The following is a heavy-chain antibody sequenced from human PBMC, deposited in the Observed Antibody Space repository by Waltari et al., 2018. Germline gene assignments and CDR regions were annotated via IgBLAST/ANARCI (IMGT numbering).Heavy chain of an antibody. J-gene: IGHJ3*02. CDR2: ISGSGGNT. Sequence: EVQLLESGGGLVQPGGSLRLSCAASGFTFSSYAMSWVRQAPGKGLAWVSGISGSGGNTYSEDSVKGRFTISRDNSKNTLYLQMNSLRAEDTAVYYCAKDAPRGGYCSSTSCYFAFDIWGQGTMVTVSS. CDR3: AKDAPRGGYCSSTSCYFAFDI. V-gene: IGHV3-23*01. CDR1: GFTFSSYA. D-gene: IGHD2-2*01.